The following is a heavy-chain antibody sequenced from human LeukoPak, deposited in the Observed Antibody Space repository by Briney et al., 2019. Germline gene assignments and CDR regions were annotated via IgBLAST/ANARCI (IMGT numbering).Heavy chain of an antibody. Sequence: PGGSLRLSCAASGFTFSTSTMNWVRQAPGKGLEWVSSISSASRTMYYADSVKGRFTISRDNAEHSLYLQMNSLRVEDTAVYYCARVDSSGYYYPDYWGQGTLVTVSS. CDR2: ISSASRTM. V-gene: IGHV3-21*01. J-gene: IGHJ4*02. CDR3: ARVDSSGYYYPDY. CDR1: GFTFSTST. D-gene: IGHD3-22*01.